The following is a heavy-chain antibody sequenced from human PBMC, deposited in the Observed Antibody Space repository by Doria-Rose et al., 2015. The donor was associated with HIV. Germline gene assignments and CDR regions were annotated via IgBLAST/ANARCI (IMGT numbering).Heavy chain of an antibody. CDR1: GVSLSSPGMG. V-gene: IGHV2-26*01. D-gene: IGHD6-13*01. CDR3: ARIKSSRWYHKYYFDF. CDR2: IFSDDER. J-gene: IGHJ4*02. Sequence: SGPVLVKPTETLTLTCTVSGVSLSSPGMGVSWIRQPPGKALEWLANIFSDDERSYKTSLKSRLTISRGTSKSQVVLTMTDMVPVDTATYHCARIKSSRWYHKYYFDFWGQGTLVIVSA.